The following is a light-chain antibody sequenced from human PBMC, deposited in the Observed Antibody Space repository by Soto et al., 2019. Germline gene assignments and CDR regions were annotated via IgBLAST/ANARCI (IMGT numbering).Light chain of an antibody. Sequence: LAQPSSVSGSPGQSITISCTGTSTDVGGYNYVSWYQHHSGKAPKLLIYEVTNRPSGISDRFSGSKSVNTASLTISGLQAEDESDYYCGSYSSTDTPVVFGTGTKVTVL. CDR3: GSYSSTDTPVV. V-gene: IGLV2-14*01. J-gene: IGLJ1*01. CDR1: STDVGGYNY. CDR2: EVT.